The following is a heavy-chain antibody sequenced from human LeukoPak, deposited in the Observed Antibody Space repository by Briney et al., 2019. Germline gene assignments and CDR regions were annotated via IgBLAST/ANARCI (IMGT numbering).Heavy chain of an antibody. J-gene: IGHJ4*02. CDR1: GFTFSSYA. CDR3: AKDPPKLLWFVELNFDY. D-gene: IGHD3-10*01. CDR2: ISGSGGST. V-gene: IGHV3-23*01. Sequence: GGSLRLSCAASGFTFSSYAMSWVRQPPGKGLEWVSAISGSGGSTYYADSVKGRFTISRDNSKNTLYLQMNSLRAEDTAVYYCAKDPPKLLWFVELNFDYWGQGTLVTVSS.